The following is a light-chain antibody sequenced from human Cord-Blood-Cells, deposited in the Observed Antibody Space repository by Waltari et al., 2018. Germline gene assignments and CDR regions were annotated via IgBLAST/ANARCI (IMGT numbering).Light chain of an antibody. CDR3: QVWDSSSDHPV. Sequence: SYVLTQPPSVSVAPGKTARITCGGNNIGSKSVHWYQQKPGQAPVLVVYDDSDRPSGVPGRFLGPNSGNPATLTISRVEAGDEADYYCQVWDSSSDHPVFGGGTKLTVL. CDR2: DDS. CDR1: NIGSKS. V-gene: IGLV3-21*03. J-gene: IGLJ2*01.